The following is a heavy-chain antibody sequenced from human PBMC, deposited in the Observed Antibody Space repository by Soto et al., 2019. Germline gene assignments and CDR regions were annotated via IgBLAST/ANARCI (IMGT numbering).Heavy chain of an antibody. Sequence: SETLSLTCAVSGYSISTNKWGGWIRQPPGKGLEWIGYIYYTGSTYYNPSLKSRVTMSVDTSKNQFSLKLSSVTAVDTAVYYCVTYSSGPPGYFDYWGQGTLVTVSS. CDR3: VTYSSGPPGYFDY. CDR1: GYSISTNKW. D-gene: IGHD6-19*01. CDR2: IYYTGST. J-gene: IGHJ4*02. V-gene: IGHV4-28*01.